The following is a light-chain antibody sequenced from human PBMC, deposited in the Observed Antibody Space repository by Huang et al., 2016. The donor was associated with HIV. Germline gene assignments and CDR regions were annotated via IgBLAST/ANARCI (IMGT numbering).Light chain of an antibody. V-gene: IGKV3-11*01. CDR2: DAS. CDR1: QSVSSS. CDR3: QQRSNWPLT. J-gene: IGKJ4*01. Sequence: EIVLTQSPATLSLSPGERATLSCRASQSVSSSLAGYQQKRGQPPRRLIYDASNRATGIPARFSGSGSGTDFTLTISSPEPEDVAVYYCQQRSNWPLTFGGGTKVEIK.